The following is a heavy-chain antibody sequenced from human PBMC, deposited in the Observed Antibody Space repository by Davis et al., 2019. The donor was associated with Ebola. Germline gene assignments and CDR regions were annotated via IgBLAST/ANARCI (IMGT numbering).Heavy chain of an antibody. V-gene: IGHV4-34*01. J-gene: IGHJ6*02. CDR3: ARVVVGATTYGMDV. D-gene: IGHD1-26*01. CDR1: GGSFSGYY. Sequence: MPGGSLRLSCAVYGGSFSGYYWSWIRQPPGKGLEWIGEINHSGSTNYNPSPKSRVTISVDTSKNQFSLKLSSVTAADTAVYYCARVVVGATTYGMDVWGQGTTVTVSS. CDR2: INHSGST.